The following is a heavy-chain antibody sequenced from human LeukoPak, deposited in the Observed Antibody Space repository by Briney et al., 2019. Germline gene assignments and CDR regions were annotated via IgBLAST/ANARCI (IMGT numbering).Heavy chain of an antibody. CDR1: GGTFSSYA. D-gene: IGHD3-3*01. CDR2: IIPIFGTA. J-gene: IGHJ4*02. CDR3: ARGDDFWSGYYSYYFDY. V-gene: IGHV1-69*05. Sequence: GASVKVSCKASGGTFSSYAISWVRQAPGQGLEWMGGIIPIFGTANYAQKFQGRVTITRDTSASTAYMELSSLRSEDTAVYYCARGDDFWSGYYSYYFDYWGQGTLVTVSS.